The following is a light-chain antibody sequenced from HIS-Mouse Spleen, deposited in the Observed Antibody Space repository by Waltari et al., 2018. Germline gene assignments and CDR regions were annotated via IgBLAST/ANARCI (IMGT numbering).Light chain of an antibody. CDR1: QSVSSSY. J-gene: IGKJ4*01. CDR2: GAS. CDR3: QQYGSSPPDLT. Sequence: EIVLTQSPGTLSLSLGERATLSCMSSQSVSSSYLAWYQQKPGQAPRRLIYGASSRATGIPDRCSGSGSGTDFTLTISRLEPEDFAVYYCQQYGSSPPDLTFGGGTKVEIK. V-gene: IGKV3-20*01.